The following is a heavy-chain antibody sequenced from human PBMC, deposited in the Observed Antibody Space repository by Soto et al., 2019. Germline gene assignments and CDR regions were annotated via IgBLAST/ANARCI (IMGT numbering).Heavy chain of an antibody. CDR1: GFIFNTHT. V-gene: IGHV3-30-3*02. Sequence: QVQLKESGGGVVQPGRSLRLSCAASGFIFNTHTMHWVRQAPGQGLEWVSTISYDGSQIYADSVKGRFTISRDNSENTLFLYMNSLIPEDTAVYYWAQGHISGWSFFDSCGQGSLVTVSS. J-gene: IGHJ4*02. CDR2: ISYDGSQ. D-gene: IGHD6-13*01. CDR3: AQGHISGWSFFDS.